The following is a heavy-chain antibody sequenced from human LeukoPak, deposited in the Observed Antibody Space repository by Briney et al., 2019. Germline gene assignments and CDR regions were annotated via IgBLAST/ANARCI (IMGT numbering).Heavy chain of an antibody. J-gene: IGHJ5*02. CDR3: ARTVGYCSGGSCYSWFDP. V-gene: IGHV3-33*01. CDR2: IWYDGSNK. CDR1: GFTFSSYG. Sequence: GGSLRLSCAASGFTFSSYGMHWVRQAPGKGLEWVAVIWYDGSNKYYADSVKGRFTISRDNSKNTLYLQMNSLRAEDTAVYYCARTVGYCSGGSCYSWFDPWGQGTLVTVSS. D-gene: IGHD2-15*01.